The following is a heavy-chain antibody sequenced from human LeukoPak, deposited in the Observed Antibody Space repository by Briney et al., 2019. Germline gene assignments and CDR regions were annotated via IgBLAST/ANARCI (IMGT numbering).Heavy chain of an antibody. CDR3: ARDFRWEDDYFDY. Sequence: GGSLRLSCAASGFTFRGYGMNWVRQAPGKGLEWVSYISSSSSTIQYADSVKGRFTISRDNAKNSLYLQMNSLRAEDTAVYYCARDFRWEDDYFDYWGQGTLVTVSS. D-gene: IGHD1-26*01. J-gene: IGHJ4*02. CDR1: GFTFRGYG. V-gene: IGHV3-48*04. CDR2: ISSSSSTI.